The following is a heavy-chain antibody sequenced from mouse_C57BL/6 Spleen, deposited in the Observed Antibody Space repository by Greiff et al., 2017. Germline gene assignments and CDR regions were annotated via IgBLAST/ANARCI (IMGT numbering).Heavy chain of an antibody. Sequence: VKLQQSGPELVKPGASVKISCKASGYAFSSSWMNWVKQRPGKGLEWIGRIYPGDGDTNYNGKFKGKATLTADKSSSIAYMQLSSLTSEDSAVYVCAREDDGYPGYFDYWGQGTTLTVSS. CDR3: AREDDGYPGYFDY. V-gene: IGHV1-82*01. CDR2: IYPGDGDT. D-gene: IGHD2-3*01. CDR1: GYAFSSSW. J-gene: IGHJ2*01.